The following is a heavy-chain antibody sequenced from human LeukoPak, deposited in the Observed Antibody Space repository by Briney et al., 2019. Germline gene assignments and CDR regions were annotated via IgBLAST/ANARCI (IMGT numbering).Heavy chain of an antibody. CDR1: GGSISSYY. Sequence: SETLSLTCTVSGGSISSYYWSWIRQPAGKGLEYIGNIYYSGSTDYNPSLKSRVTVSVDTSKNQFSLKLSSVTAADTAVYYCARGPYHFDNSGYSLDYWGQGTLVTVSS. D-gene: IGHD3-22*01. CDR2: IYYSGST. J-gene: IGHJ4*02. CDR3: ARGPYHFDNSGYSLDY. V-gene: IGHV4-59*01.